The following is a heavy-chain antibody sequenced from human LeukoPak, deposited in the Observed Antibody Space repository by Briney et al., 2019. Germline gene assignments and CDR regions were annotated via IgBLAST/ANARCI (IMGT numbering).Heavy chain of an antibody. Sequence: GGTLRLSCAASGFTFSSYDMHWVRQDTGKGLEWVSAIGTIGDTYYTGSVKGRFTISRENAKNSLYLQMNSLRAGDTAAYYCARKGDGAFDIWGQGTMVTVSS. D-gene: IGHD3-16*01. CDR1: GFTFSSYD. V-gene: IGHV3-13*01. J-gene: IGHJ3*02. CDR2: IGTIGDT. CDR3: ARKGDGAFDI.